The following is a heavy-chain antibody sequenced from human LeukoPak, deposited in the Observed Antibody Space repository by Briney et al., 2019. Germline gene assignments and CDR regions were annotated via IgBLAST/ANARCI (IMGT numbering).Heavy chain of an antibody. V-gene: IGHV4-59*01. J-gene: IGHJ3*02. CDR3: ARGNYDSRGYSNAFDI. D-gene: IGHD3-22*01. CDR1: GGSISSYY. Sequence: SETLSLTCTVSGGSISSYYWSWIRQPPGKRLEWIGYIYYSGSTNSNPSLKSRVTISADTSKNQFSLKLSSVTAADTAVYYCARGNYDSRGYSNAFDIWGQEAMVTVSS. CDR2: IYYSGST.